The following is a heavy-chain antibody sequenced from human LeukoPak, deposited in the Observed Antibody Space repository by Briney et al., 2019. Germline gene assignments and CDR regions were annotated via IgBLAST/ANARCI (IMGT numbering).Heavy chain of an antibody. CDR3: ARTTGYSSGWYGRESSVFFDY. CDR1: GYTFTSYA. Sequence: ASVKVACKASGYTFTSYAMHWVRQAPGQRLEWMGWINAGNGNTKYSQKFQGRVTITRDTSASTAYKELSSLRSEDTAVYYCARTTGYSSGWYGRESSVFFDYWGQGTLVTVSS. D-gene: IGHD6-19*01. V-gene: IGHV1-3*01. J-gene: IGHJ4*02. CDR2: INAGNGNT.